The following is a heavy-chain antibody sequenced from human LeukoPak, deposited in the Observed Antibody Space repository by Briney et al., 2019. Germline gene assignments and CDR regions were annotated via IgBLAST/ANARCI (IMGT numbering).Heavy chain of an antibody. V-gene: IGHV3-23*01. D-gene: IGHD2-21*02. J-gene: IGHJ4*02. Sequence: GGSLRLSCAASGFAFNRYAMTWVRQAPGKGLEWVSIVIADGTATEYADSVKGRSTISRDNSKNTVYLQMESLRAEDTALYFCARDRDFPRDQFDYWGQGTLVTVSS. CDR2: VIADGTAT. CDR3: ARDRDFPRDQFDY. CDR1: GFAFNRYA.